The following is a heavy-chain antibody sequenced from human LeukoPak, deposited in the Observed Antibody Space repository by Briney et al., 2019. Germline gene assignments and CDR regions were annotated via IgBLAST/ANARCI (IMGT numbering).Heavy chain of an antibody. CDR1: GGSISSYY. D-gene: IGHD4-17*01. CDR3: ARSGDYVQDFQH. Sequence: SETLSLTCTVSGGSISSYYWSWIRQPPGKGLEWIGYIYYSGSTNYNPSLKSRVTISVDTSKNQFSLKLSSVTAADTAVYYCARSGDYVQDFQHWGQGTLVTVSS. J-gene: IGHJ1*01. V-gene: IGHV4-59*01. CDR2: IYYSGST.